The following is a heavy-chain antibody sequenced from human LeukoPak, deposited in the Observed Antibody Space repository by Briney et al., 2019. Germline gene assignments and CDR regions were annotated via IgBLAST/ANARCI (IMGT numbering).Heavy chain of an antibody. Sequence: SETLSLTCTVSGGSISSYYWSWIRQPPGKGLEWIGYIYTSGSTNYNPSLKSRVTISVDTSKNQFSLKLSPVTAADTAVYYCARTTTVRYYYYYYMDVWGKGTTVTVSS. D-gene: IGHD4-11*01. CDR3: ARTTTVRYYYYYYMDV. V-gene: IGHV4-4*09. CDR1: GGSISSYY. CDR2: IYTSGST. J-gene: IGHJ6*03.